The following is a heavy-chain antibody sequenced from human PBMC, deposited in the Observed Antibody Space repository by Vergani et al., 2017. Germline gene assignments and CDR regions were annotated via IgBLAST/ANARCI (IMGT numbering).Heavy chain of an antibody. CDR1: GFTFSNFG. CDR2: IGKDGINT. Sequence: QVQLVESGGGLVKPGGSLRLSCAASGFTFSNFGMHWIHQAPGKGLEWLAYIGKDGINTRYRDAVKGRFTVSRDNSKDILYLQMDSLRSEDTALYYCAKYLRDSTDGLPDSWGPGTLVIVSS. D-gene: IGHD2-21*02. V-gene: IGHV3-30*02. CDR3: AKYLRDSTDGLPDS. J-gene: IGHJ4*02.